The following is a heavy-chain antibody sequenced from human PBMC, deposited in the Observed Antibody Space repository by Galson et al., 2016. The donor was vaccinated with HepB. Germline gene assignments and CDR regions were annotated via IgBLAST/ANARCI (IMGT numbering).Heavy chain of an antibody. V-gene: IGHV1-46*01. CDR2: INPTGGMA. CDR3: ARDLGGRVTGADY. Sequence: SVKVSCKASGYTFIHFYMHWVRQAPRQGLEWMAMINPTGGMATYAQKFQGRVTVTRDTSTSTVYMELKSLKSEDTAVYYCARDLGGRVTGADYWGRGTLVTVSS. J-gene: IGHJ4*02. CDR1: GYTFIHFY. D-gene: IGHD2-15*01.